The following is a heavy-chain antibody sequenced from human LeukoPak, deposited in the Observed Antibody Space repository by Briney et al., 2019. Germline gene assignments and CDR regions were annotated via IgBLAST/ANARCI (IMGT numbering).Heavy chain of an antibody. D-gene: IGHD5-18*01. CDR2: IYYSGNT. CDR3: ARFPIVYSYGAEDY. Sequence: SETLSLTCTVSGGSISSYYWSWIRQPPGKGLEWIGYIYYSGNTNYNPSLKSRVTISVDTSKNQFSLKLSSVTAADTAVYYCARFPIVYSYGAEDYWGQGTLVTVSS. J-gene: IGHJ4*02. CDR1: GGSISSYY. V-gene: IGHV4-59*08.